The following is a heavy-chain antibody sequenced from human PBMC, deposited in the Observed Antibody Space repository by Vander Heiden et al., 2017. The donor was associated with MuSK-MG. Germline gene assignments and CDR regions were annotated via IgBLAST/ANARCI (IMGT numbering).Heavy chain of an antibody. CDR3: GRDNTHRSSLDY. CDR1: GFTFSSYW. CDR2: IKQDGSEN. D-gene: IGHD6-6*01. J-gene: IGHJ4*02. Sequence: EVQLVESGGGLVQPGGSLRLSCAASGFTFSSYWMSWVGQAPGKGLEWVANIKQDGSENYEGDAVKGRFTISRDNAKNSLYLQLKSLRAEDTAVCYCGRDNTHRSSLDYWFQGTLV. V-gene: IGHV3-7*01.